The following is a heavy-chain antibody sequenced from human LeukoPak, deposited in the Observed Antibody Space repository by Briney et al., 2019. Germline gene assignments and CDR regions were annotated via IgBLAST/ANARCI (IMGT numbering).Heavy chain of an antibody. V-gene: IGHV4-59*01. J-gene: IGHJ4*02. Sequence: PSETLSLTCTVSGGSISSYYWSWIRQPPGKGLEWIGYIYYSGSTNYNPSLKSRVTISVDTSENQFSLKLSSVTAADTAVYYCARLYSSGYSAFDYWGQGTLVTVSS. D-gene: IGHD3-22*01. CDR1: GGSISSYY. CDR2: IYYSGST. CDR3: ARLYSSGYSAFDY.